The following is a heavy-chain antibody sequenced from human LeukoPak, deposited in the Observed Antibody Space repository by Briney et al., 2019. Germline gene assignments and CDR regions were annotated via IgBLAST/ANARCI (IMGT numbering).Heavy chain of an antibody. CDR1: GFTFSSYA. D-gene: IGHD5-12*01. CDR2: ISYDGSNK. V-gene: IGHV3-30-3*01. J-gene: IGHJ4*02. CDR3: ARVRGYSGYHHFDY. Sequence: GSLRLSCAASGFTFSSYAMHWVRQAPGKGLEWVAVISYDGSNKYYADSVKGRFTISRDNSKDTLYLQMNSLRAEDTAVYYCARVRGYSGYHHFDYWGQGTLVTVSS.